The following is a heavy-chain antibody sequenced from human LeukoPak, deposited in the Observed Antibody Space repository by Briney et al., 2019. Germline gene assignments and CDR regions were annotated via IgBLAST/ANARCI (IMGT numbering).Heavy chain of an antibody. Sequence: GGSLRLSCAASGFTFSSYGMQWVRQAPSKGLEWVALISPDGRDKYYGDSVKGRFTISRDNSKNTLYLQMNSPRAEDTAVYYCAKDGATTWFGEATWGQGTPVIVSS. CDR3: AKDGATTWFGEAT. D-gene: IGHD3-10*01. J-gene: IGHJ5*02. CDR2: ISPDGRDK. V-gene: IGHV3-30*18. CDR1: GFTFSSYG.